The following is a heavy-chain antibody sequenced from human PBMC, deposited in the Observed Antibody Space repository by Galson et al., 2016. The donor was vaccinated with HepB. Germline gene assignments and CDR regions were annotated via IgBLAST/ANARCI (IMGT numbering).Heavy chain of an antibody. Sequence: SVKVSCKASGYTFTSYDINWVRQATGQGLEWMGWMNPNSGNTGYAQKFQGRVTMTRNTSISTAYMELSSLRSEDTAVYYCARHRVLRAERYYYYGLDVWGQGIPVTASS. D-gene: IGHD5/OR15-5a*01. CDR2: MNPNSGNT. V-gene: IGHV1-8*01. J-gene: IGHJ6*02. CDR1: GYTFTSYD. CDR3: ARHRVLRAERYYYYGLDV.